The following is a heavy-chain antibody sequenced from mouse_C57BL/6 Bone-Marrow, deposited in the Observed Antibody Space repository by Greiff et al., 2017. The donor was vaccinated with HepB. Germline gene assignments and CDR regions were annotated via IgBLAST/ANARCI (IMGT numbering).Heavy chain of an antibody. CDR3: TTDCSRTYAMDY. CDR1: GFNIKDDY. Sequence: EVQLQQSGAELVRPGASVKLSCTASGFNIKDDYMHWVKQRPEKGLEWIGWIDPENGDTEYASKFQGKATITADTSSNTAYLQLSSLTSEDTAVYYCTTDCSRTYAMDYWGQGTSVTVSS. J-gene: IGHJ4*01. V-gene: IGHV14-4*01. D-gene: IGHD1-1*01. CDR2: IDPENGDT.